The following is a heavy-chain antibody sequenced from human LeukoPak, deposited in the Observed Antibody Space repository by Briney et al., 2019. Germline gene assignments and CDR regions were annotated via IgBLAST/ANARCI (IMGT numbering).Heavy chain of an antibody. CDR2: IYYSGST. V-gene: IGHV4-38-2*02. D-gene: IGHD3-10*01. CDR1: GYSISSGYY. Sequence: PSETLSLTCTVSGYSISSGYYWGWIRQPPGKGLEWIGSIYYSGSTYYNPSLKSRVTISVDTSKNQFSLKLSSVTAADTAVYYCATGSGYSSGTYSYYYMDVWGKGTTVTVSS. J-gene: IGHJ6*03. CDR3: ATGSGYSSGTYSYYYMDV.